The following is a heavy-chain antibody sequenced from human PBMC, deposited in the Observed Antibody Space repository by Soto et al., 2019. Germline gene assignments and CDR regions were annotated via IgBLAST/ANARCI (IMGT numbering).Heavy chain of an antibody. D-gene: IGHD3-22*01. V-gene: IGHV1-69*01. CDR3: ASRGDYDSSGYYSLDY. Sequence: QVQLVQSGAEVKKPGSSVKVSCKASGGTFSSYAISWVRQAPGQGLEWMGGIIPIFGTANYAQKFQGRVTITADESTSTAYMELSSLISEDAAVYYCASRGDYDSSGYYSLDYWGQGTLVTVSS. CDR1: GGTFSSYA. CDR2: IIPIFGTA. J-gene: IGHJ4*02.